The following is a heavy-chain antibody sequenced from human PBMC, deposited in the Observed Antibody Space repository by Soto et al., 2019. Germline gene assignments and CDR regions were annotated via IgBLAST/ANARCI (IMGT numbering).Heavy chain of an antibody. CDR3: AKDRAPVNDAFDI. J-gene: IGHJ3*02. CDR2: ISYDGSNK. D-gene: IGHD3-10*01. V-gene: IGHV3-30*18. Sequence: PGGSLRLSCAASGFTFSSYGMHWVRQAPGKGLEWVAVISYDGSNKYYADSVKGRFTISRDNSKNTLYLQMNSLRAEDTAVYYCAKDRAPVNDAFDIWGQGTMVTVSS. CDR1: GFTFSSYG.